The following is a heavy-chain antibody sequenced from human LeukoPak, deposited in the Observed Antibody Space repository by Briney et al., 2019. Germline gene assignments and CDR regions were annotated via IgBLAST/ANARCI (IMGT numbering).Heavy chain of an antibody. CDR2: MSYDGSNK. J-gene: IGHJ4*02. D-gene: IGHD2-2*01. CDR3: ARRYCSSTSCLIDY. Sequence: GGSLRLSCAASGFTFSSYGMHWVRQAPGKGLEWVAVMSYDGSNKDYADSVKGRFTISRDNAKNSLYLQMNSLRAEDTAVYYCARRYCSSTSCLIDYWGQGTLVTVSS. V-gene: IGHV3-30*03. CDR1: GFTFSSYG.